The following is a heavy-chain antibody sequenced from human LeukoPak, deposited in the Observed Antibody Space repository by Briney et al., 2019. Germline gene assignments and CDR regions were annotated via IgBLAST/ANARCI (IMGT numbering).Heavy chain of an antibody. CDR2: ISGSGGST. CDR1: GFTVRSNY. J-gene: IGHJ4*02. D-gene: IGHD3-10*01. V-gene: IGHV3-53*05. Sequence: GGSLRLSCAASGFTVRSNYMSWFRQAPGKGLEWASVISGSGGSTYYADSVKGRFTISRDNSKNTLYLQMNSLRAEDTAVYYCAKDSTGITMVRGVIMMSYFDYWGQGTLVTVSS. CDR3: AKDSTGITMVRGVIMMSYFDY.